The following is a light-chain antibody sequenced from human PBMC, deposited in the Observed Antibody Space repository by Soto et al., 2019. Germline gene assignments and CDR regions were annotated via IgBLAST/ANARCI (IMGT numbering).Light chain of an antibody. J-gene: IGLJ1*01. V-gene: IGLV1-44*01. CDR3: AAWDDSLNGYYV. Sequence: VLTQPPSASGTPGQRVTISCSGSSSNIGSNTVNWYQQLPGTAPKLLIYSNSQRPSGVPDRFSGSKSGTSASLAISGLQSEDEADYYCAAWDDSLNGYYVFGTGTKVTVL. CDR1: SSNIGSNT. CDR2: SNS.